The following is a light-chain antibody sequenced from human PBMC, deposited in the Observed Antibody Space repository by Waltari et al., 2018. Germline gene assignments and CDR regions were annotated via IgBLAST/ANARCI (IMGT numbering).Light chain of an antibody. CDR1: SSDVGGYNH. J-gene: IGLJ1*01. CDR3: SSYTGSSTI. V-gene: IGLV2-14*01. CDR2: EVS. Sequence: QSALTQPASVSGSPGQSITISCTGTSSDVGGYNHVSWYQQHPGKAPKLMIYEVSNRPSGVSNPFSGSKSGNTASLTISGLQAEDEADYYCSSYTGSSTIFGTGTKVTVL.